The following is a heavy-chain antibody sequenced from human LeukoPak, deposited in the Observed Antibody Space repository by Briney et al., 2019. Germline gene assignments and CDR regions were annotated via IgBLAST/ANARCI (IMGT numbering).Heavy chain of an antibody. V-gene: IGHV4-59*08. D-gene: IGHD6-13*01. Sequence: PSETLSLTCTVSGGSINSYYWNWIRRPPGKGLEWIGYISYSGSTNYNPSLKSRVTISVDTSKNQFSLKLSSVTAADTAVYYCARLGIAAALFDYWGQGTLVTVSS. CDR2: ISYSGST. CDR1: GGSINSYY. J-gene: IGHJ4*02. CDR3: ARLGIAAALFDY.